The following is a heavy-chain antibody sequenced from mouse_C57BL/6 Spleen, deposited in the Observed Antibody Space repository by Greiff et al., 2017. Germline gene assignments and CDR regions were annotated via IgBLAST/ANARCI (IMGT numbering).Heavy chain of an antibody. Sequence: QVQLQQSGAELVKPGASVKISCKASGYAFSSYWMNWVKQRPGKGLEWIGQIYPGDGDTNYNGKFKGKATLTADKSSSTAYMQLSSLTSEDSAVYFCARGTVPYAMDYWGQGTSVTVSS. CDR3: ARGTVPYAMDY. CDR2: IYPGDGDT. D-gene: IGHD3-3*01. V-gene: IGHV1-80*01. J-gene: IGHJ4*01. CDR1: GYAFSSYW.